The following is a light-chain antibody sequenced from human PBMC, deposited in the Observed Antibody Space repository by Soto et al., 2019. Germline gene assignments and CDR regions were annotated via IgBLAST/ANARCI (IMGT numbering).Light chain of an antibody. J-gene: IGLJ3*02. Sequence: QSALTQPASVSGSPGQSMTISCTGTRSDVGGSKYVSWYQQYPGKAPKVMIYEVSDRPAGVSNRFSGSKSGNTASLTISGLQAEDEADYYCHVWDSSTAVFGGGTKVTVL. CDR3: HVWDSSTAV. CDR2: EVS. CDR1: RSDVGGSKY. V-gene: IGLV2-14*01.